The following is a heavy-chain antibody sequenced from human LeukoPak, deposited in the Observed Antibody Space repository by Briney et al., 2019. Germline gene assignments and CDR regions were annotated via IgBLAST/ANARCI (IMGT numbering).Heavy chain of an antibody. D-gene: IGHD2-21*01. CDR2: IIPIFGTA. CDR1: GYTFTGYY. J-gene: IGHJ4*02. V-gene: IGHV1-69*13. CDR3: ALDCGGDCYSGY. Sequence: ASVKVSCKASGYTFTGYYMHWVRQAPGQGLEWMGGIIPIFGTANYAQKFQGRVTITADESTSTAYMELSSLRSEDTAVYYCALDCGGDCYSGYWGQGTLVTVSS.